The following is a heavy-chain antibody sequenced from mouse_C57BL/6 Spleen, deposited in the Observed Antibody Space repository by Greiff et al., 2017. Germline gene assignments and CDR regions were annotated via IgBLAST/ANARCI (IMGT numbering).Heavy chain of an antibody. Sequence: QVQLKESGAELARPGASVKLSCKASGYTFTSYGISWVKQRTGQGLEWIGEIYPRSGNTYYNEKFKGKATLTADKSSSTAYMELRSLTSEDSAVYFCARDRKFDYWGQGTTLTVSS. CDR3: ARDRKFDY. CDR1: GYTFTSYG. V-gene: IGHV1-81*01. J-gene: IGHJ2*01. CDR2: IYPRSGNT. D-gene: IGHD2-14*01.